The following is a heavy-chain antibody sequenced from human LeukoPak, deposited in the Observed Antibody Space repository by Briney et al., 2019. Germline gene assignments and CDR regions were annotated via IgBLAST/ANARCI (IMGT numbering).Heavy chain of an antibody. CDR2: ISAGGDTT. CDR3: AAISYSGTWPVGY. D-gene: IGHD6-25*01. Sequence: GGSLRLSCAVSGFIVSSHYMSWVRQAPGEGLEWVSGISAGGDTTYTADSVRGRFTISRDNSNNTLYLQMNTLTAEDTAVYYCAAISYSGTWPVGYWGQGTLVTVTA. V-gene: IGHV3-23*01. CDR1: GFIVSSHY. J-gene: IGHJ4*02.